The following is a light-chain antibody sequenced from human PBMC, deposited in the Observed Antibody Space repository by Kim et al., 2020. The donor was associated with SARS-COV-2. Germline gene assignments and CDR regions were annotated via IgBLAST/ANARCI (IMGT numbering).Light chain of an antibody. V-gene: IGLV3-21*04. J-gene: IGLJ2*01. CDR3: QVWDISSDHPV. Sequence: SYELTQPPSLSVAPGQTASITCGETNIESKSVHWYQQKPGQAPVLVIYYDSDRPSGIPERFSGSNSGNTATLIISRVEDGDEADYYCQVWDISSDHPVFGGGTKLTVL. CDR1: NIESKS. CDR2: YDS.